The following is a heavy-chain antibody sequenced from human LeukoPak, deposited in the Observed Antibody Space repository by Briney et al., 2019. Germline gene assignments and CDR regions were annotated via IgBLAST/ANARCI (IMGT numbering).Heavy chain of an antibody. D-gene: IGHD2-2*01. CDR3: AKDLYCSDTSCYLFDY. V-gene: IGHV3-23*01. CDR1: GFPFSSYW. CDR2: ISGSGVST. J-gene: IGHJ4*02. Sequence: GGSLRLSCVASGFPFSSYWMTWVRQAPGKGLEWVSGISGSGVSTYYAESVEGRFTISRDNSKNTLYLQMDNLRAEDTALYYCAKDLYCSDTSCYLFDYWGQGTLVTVSS.